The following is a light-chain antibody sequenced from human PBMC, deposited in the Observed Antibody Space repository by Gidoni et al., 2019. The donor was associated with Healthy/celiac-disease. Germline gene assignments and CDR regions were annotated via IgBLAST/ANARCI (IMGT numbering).Light chain of an antibody. V-gene: IGKV3-11*01. CDR2: DAS. Sequence: EIVLTQSPATLSLSPGERATLSCRASQSVSSYLAWYQQKPGQAPRLLIYDASNRATGIPARFSGSGSGTDFTLTISSLEPEDFAVYYCQQRRGTFGQVTKVEIK. J-gene: IGKJ1*01. CDR3: QQRRGT. CDR1: QSVSSY.